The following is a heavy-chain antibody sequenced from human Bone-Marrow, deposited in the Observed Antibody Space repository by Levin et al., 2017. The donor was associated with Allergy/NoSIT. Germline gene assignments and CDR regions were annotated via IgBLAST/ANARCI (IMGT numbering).Heavy chain of an antibody. CDR2: IYYSGST. D-gene: IGHD5-12*01. CDR1: GGSISSGGYY. Sequence: SQTLSLTCTVSGGSISSGGYYWSWIRQHPGKGLEWIGYIYYSGSTYYNPSLKSRVTISVDTSKNQFSLKLSSVTAADTAVYYCARVVVDIVATCFDYWGQGTLVTVSS. V-gene: IGHV4-31*03. CDR3: ARVVVDIVATCFDY. J-gene: IGHJ4*02.